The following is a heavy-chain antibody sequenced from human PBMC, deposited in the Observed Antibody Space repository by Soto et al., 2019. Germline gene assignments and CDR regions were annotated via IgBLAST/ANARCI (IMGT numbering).Heavy chain of an antibody. CDR1: GGSVSSGTNY. J-gene: IGHJ5*02. V-gene: IGHV4-61*01. CDR3: ARGHPFRHYHGWFDP. D-gene: IGHD1-26*01. Sequence: QVQLQESGPGLVKSSETLSLTCNVSGGSVSSGTNYWSWIRQLPGKELDWIGYVYYNGNTNYNPSPKSSVTISVDTSKNQLSLKRRSVTAADTAVYYCARGHPFRHYHGWFDPWGQGTLVTVSS. CDR2: VYYNGNT.